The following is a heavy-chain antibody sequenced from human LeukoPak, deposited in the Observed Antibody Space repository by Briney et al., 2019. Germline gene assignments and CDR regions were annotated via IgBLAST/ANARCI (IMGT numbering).Heavy chain of an antibody. Sequence: GSLRLSCAASGFTFSSYGMHWVRQAPGRGLEWVAGISYDGTNKYYADSVKGRFTISRDNSKNTLYLQMNSLRTDDTAVYYCARESPACGEDCYFDYWGQGTLVTVSS. CDR1: GFTFSSYG. CDR2: ISYDGTNK. D-gene: IGHD2-21*02. CDR3: ARESPACGEDCYFDY. V-gene: IGHV3-30*19. J-gene: IGHJ4*02.